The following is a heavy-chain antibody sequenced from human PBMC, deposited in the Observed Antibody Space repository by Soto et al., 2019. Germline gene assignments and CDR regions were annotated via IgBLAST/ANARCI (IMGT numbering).Heavy chain of an antibody. CDR3: ARIRDEETPYYFDY. CDR1: GFSLSNARMG. Sequence: QVTLKESGPVLVKPTETLTLTCTVSGFSLSNARMGVSWIRQPPGKPLEWLAHIFSNDEKSYSTSLKSRLTISKDTSKSQVVLTMTNMDPVDTATYYCARIRDEETPYYFDYWGQGTLVTVSS. CDR2: IFSNDEK. J-gene: IGHJ4*02. V-gene: IGHV2-26*01.